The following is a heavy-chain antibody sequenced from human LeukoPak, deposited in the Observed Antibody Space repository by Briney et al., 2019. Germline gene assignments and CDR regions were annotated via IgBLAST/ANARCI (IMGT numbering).Heavy chain of an antibody. CDR1: GFTFSSYA. D-gene: IGHD2-21*01. V-gene: IGHV3-23*01. CDR2: ISGSGGST. J-gene: IGHJ6*04. CDR3: AKEHSRGDYYYGMDV. Sequence: GGSLRLSCAASGFTFSSYAMSWVRQAPGKGLEWVSAISGSGGSTYYADSVKGRFTISRDNSKNTLYLRMNSLRAEDTAVYYCAKEHSRGDYYYGMDVWGKGTTVTVSS.